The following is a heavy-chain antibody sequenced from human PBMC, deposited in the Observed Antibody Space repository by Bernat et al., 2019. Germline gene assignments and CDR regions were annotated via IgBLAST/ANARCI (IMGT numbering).Heavy chain of an antibody. CDR1: GFTFSTYP. V-gene: IGHV3-48*01. CDR3: VRDDKFAFDV. J-gene: IGHJ3*01. Sequence: EVRLVESGGGLVQPGGSLRLSCAASGFTFSTYPMNWVRQAPGKGLEWVSNIRDTGRAMYYADSVKGRFTISRDNANTSPFLQMNSLRAEDTAVYYCVRDDKFAFDVWGQGTVVTVSS. CDR2: IRDTGRAM.